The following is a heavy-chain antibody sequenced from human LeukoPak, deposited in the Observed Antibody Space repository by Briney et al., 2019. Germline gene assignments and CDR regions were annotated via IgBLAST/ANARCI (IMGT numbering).Heavy chain of an antibody. D-gene: IGHD5/OR15-5a*01. Sequence: ASVKVSCKASGYTFTAYYIPWVRQAPGQGLEWMGWINPNIGGTNYAQKFQGRVTMTRDTSISTAYMELSSLRSDDTAVYYCAREGPLRLPYIYPWGQGTLVTVSS. CDR3: AREGPLRLPYIYP. J-gene: IGHJ5*02. V-gene: IGHV1-2*02. CDR2: INPNIGGT. CDR1: GYTFTAYY.